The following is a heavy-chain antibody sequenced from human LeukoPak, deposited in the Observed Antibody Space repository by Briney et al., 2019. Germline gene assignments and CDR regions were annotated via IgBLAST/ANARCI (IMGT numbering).Heavy chain of an antibody. CDR1: GFTVSSDY. V-gene: IGHV3-53*01. D-gene: IGHD3-10*01. CDR2: VYSGGST. J-gene: IGHJ4*02. Sequence: GGSLSLSCAASGFTVSSDYMTWVRQAPGKGLEWVSFVYSGGSTYYEDSVKGRFTISRDSSKNSLYLQMNSLRAEDTAVYYCAKSQSYYSSGSYYNFWGQGTLVTVSS. CDR3: AKSQSYYSSGSYYNF.